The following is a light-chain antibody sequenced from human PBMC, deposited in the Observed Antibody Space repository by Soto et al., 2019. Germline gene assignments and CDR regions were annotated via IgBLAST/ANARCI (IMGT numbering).Light chain of an antibody. CDR2: GAS. J-gene: IGKJ4*01. V-gene: IGKV3-15*01. Sequence: EIVMTQSPATLSVSPGERATLSCRASQSVSSNLAWYQQKPGQVPRLLIYGASTRASGIPARVSGSGSGTEFTLTISSLQSEDFAVYYCQQDNDWPLTFGGGTKVEIK. CDR1: QSVSSN. CDR3: QQDNDWPLT.